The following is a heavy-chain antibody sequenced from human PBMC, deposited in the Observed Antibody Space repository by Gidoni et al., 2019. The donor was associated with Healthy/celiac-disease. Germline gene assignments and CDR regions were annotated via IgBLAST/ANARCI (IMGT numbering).Heavy chain of an antibody. J-gene: IGHJ6*02. D-gene: IGHD2-2*01. Sequence: QVQLQESGPGLVKPSGTLSLTCAVSGGSLSSGTWWSWVRQPPGKGLEWIGEIYHSGSTNYNPSLKSRVTISVDKSKNQFSLKLSSVTAADTAVYYCARDTVVVPAAPYYYYGMDVWGQGTTVTVSS. CDR3: ARDTVVVPAAPYYYYGMDV. CDR2: IYHSGST. V-gene: IGHV4-4*02. CDR1: GGSLSSGTW.